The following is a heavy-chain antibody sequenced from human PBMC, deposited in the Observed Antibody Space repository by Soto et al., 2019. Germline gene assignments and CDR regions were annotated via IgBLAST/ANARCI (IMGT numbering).Heavy chain of an antibody. J-gene: IGHJ4*01. D-gene: IGHD3-3*01. Sequence: EVHLAQSGPEVTKPGDSVRLSCRASGYDFTKLSITWVRQMPGKSLEWIGRIDPSDSSSNYSPSFRGLVTIAVDKSINTAYLDWGSLGASESAIYHCATHEGTLGSFCYWGNGTLVTVYS. CDR1: GYDFTKLS. V-gene: IGHV5-10-1*03. CDR2: IDPSDSSS. CDR3: ATHEGTLGSFCY.